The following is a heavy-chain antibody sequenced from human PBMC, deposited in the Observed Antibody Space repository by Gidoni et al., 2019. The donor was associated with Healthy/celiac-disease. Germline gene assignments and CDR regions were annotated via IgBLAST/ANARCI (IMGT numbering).Heavy chain of an antibody. D-gene: IGHD5-18*01. J-gene: IGHJ4*02. V-gene: IGHV3-30*18. CDR1: GSTVSSYG. CDR2: ISYDGSNK. Sequence: QGQLVEAGGGVVQPGRSLRPSCAASGSTVSSYGMHWVRQAPGKGLEWVAVISYDGSNKYYADSVKGRFTISRDNSKNTLYLQMNSLRAEDTAVYYCAKDPGYSYGLSFDYWGQGTLVTVSS. CDR3: AKDPGYSYGLSFDY.